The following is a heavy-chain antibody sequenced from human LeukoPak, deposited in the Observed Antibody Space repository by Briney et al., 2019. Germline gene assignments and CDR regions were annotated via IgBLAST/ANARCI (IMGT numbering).Heavy chain of an antibody. Sequence: SETLSLTCTVSGGSISSYYWSWIRQPPGKGLEWIGYIYYSGSTNYNPSLKSRVTISVDTSKNQFSLKLSSVTAADTAVYYCARGARGILTGPLDRIDYWGQGTLVTVSS. CDR2: IYYSGST. D-gene: IGHD3-9*01. V-gene: IGHV4-59*01. CDR3: ARGARGILTGPLDRIDY. CDR1: GGSISSYY. J-gene: IGHJ4*02.